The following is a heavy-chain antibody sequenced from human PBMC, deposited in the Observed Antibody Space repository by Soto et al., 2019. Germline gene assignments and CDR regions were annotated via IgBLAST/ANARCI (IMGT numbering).Heavy chain of an antibody. CDR1: GASISSNY. Sequence: PSETLSFTCTVSGASISSNYCSWIRQDPGKGLEWIGYIYYSGSTYYNPSLKSRVTISVDTSKNQFSLKLSSVTAADTAVYYCARDQRSGGGMDVWGQGTTVTVSS. V-gene: IGHV4-59*06. CDR3: ARDQRSGGGMDV. CDR2: IYYSGST. D-gene: IGHD2-15*01. J-gene: IGHJ6*02.